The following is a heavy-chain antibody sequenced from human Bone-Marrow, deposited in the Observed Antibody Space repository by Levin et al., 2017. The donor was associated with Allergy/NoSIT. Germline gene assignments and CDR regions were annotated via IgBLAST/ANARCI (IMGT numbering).Heavy chain of an antibody. CDR2: INAGDGKS. J-gene: IGHJ4*02. CDR3: ARGRGNYYFDY. Sequence: GESLKISCKASGYTFKTYAIHWVRQAPGQRLEWMGWINAGDGKSEYSQKFQRRVTITRDTSASTAYMELRSLRSEDTAVYTCARGRGNYYFDYWGQGALVTVSS. D-gene: IGHD3-16*01. CDR1: GYTFKTYA. V-gene: IGHV1-3*01.